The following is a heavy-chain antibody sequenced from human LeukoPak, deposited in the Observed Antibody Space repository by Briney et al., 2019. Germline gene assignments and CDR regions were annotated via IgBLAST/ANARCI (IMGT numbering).Heavy chain of an antibody. D-gene: IGHD2-2*01. J-gene: IGHJ4*02. CDR2: IKNKTNGCTT. V-gene: IGHV3-15*01. Sequence: MSGGSLRLSCAASGFIFSSAWMTWVRQAPGKGLEWVGHIKNKTNGCTTDYAAPVKVRFIIARDDSKNTLYLQMNSLRTEDTAVYYCARGLCSSTSCYQGPFDYWGQGMLVTVSS. CDR1: GFIFSSAW. CDR3: ARGLCSSTSCYQGPFDY.